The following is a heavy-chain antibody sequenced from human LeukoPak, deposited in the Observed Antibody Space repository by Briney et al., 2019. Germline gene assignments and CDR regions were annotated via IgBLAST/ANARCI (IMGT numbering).Heavy chain of an antibody. J-gene: IGHJ4*02. CDR1: GFTFSSYG. Sequence: GGSLRLSCAASGFTFSSYGMHWVRQAPGKGLEWVAVISYDGSNKYYADSVKGRFTISRDNSKNTLYLQMNSLRAEDTAVYYGVAGKPSDYWGQGTLVTVSS. D-gene: IGHD6-19*01. CDR2: ISYDGSNK. V-gene: IGHV3-30*03. CDR3: VAGKPSDY.